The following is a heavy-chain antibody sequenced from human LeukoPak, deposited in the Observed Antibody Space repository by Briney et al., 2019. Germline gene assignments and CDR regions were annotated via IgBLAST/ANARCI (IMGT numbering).Heavy chain of an antibody. J-gene: IGHJ3*02. Sequence: ASVNVSCKASGYTFTSYAMHWVRQAPGQRLEWMGWINAGNGNTKYSQKFQGRVTITRDTSASTAYMELSSLRSEDTAVYYCARDIGDYDFWSGDAFDIWGQGTMVTVSS. CDR3: ARDIGDYDFWSGDAFDI. CDR2: INAGNGNT. CDR1: GYTFTSYA. V-gene: IGHV1-3*01. D-gene: IGHD3-3*01.